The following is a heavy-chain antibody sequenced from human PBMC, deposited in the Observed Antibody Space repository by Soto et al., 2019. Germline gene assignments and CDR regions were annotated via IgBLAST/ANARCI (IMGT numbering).Heavy chain of an antibody. Sequence: QVQVVQSGAEEKKPGASVKVSCRASGYTFTNYAIHWVCQAPGQRLEWMGWISPGNGNTKYSQKFQGRVTITGDTSASTASMDLGRLSSADTAAYYCAGRGDGMYAWGRGTTVTV. CDR3: AGRGDGMYA. D-gene: IGHD1-26*01. CDR1: GYTFTNYA. J-gene: IGHJ6*04. V-gene: IGHV1-3*05. CDR2: ISPGNGNT.